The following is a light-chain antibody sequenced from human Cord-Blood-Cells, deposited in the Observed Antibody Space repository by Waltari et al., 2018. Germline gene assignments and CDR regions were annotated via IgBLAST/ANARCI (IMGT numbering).Light chain of an antibody. CDR2: DFS. V-gene: IGLV2-14*01. CDR1: SSDVGGYNY. CDR3: SSYTSSSTLDVV. Sequence: QSALTQPASVSGSPGQSITISCTGTSSDVGGYNYLSWYQQHPGKDPKLMIYDFSNRPSGFSNRFSGSKSGNTASLTICGLQAEDEADYYCSSYTSSSTLDVVFGGGTKLTVL. J-gene: IGLJ2*01.